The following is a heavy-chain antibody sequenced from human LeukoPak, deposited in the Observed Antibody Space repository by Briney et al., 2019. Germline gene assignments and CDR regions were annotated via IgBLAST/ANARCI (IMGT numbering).Heavy chain of an antibody. V-gene: IGHV3-7*01. J-gene: IGHJ5*02. D-gene: IGHD3-16*01. CDR3: ASHSYGYNH. CDR2: IKQDGSEK. CDR1: GIILTSYW. Sequence: GGSLRLSCAASGIILTSYWMSWVRQTPGKGLEWVANIKQDGSEKNYVDSVKGRFTIFRDNARNSLYLQMNSLRAEDTAVYYCASHSYGYNHWGEGTLVTVSS.